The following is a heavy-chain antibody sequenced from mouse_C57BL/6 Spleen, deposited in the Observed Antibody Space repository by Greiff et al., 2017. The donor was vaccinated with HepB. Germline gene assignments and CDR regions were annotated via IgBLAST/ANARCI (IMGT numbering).Heavy chain of an antibody. Sequence: EVHLVESGGGLVQPGGSLKLSCAASGFTFSDYYMYWVRQTPEKRLEWVAYISNGGGSTYYPDTVKGRFTISRDNAKNTLYLQMSRLKSEDTAMYYCARQYYYGSSYGDWYFDVWGTGTTVTVSS. CDR3: ARQYYYGSSYGDWYFDV. V-gene: IGHV5-12*01. J-gene: IGHJ1*03. CDR1: GFTFSDYY. CDR2: ISNGGGST. D-gene: IGHD1-1*01.